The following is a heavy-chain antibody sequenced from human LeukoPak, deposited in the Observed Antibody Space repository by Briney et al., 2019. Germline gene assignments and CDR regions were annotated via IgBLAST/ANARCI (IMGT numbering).Heavy chain of an antibody. J-gene: IGHJ4*02. Sequence: GGSRRLSSAASGFTFSSYSMNWVRQAPGEGLEWVSSIITISSYIYYAGSVKRPFAISTDNAKNSLYLQMNSLRAEDTAVYYCARLNSIASGLDYWGQGHLATVPP. CDR1: GFTFSSYS. V-gene: IGHV3-21*01. D-gene: IGHD6-6*01. CDR3: ARLNSIASGLDY. CDR2: IITISSYI.